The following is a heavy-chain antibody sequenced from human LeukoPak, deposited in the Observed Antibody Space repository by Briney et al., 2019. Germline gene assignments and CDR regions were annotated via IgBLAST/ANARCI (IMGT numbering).Heavy chain of an antibody. J-gene: IGHJ4*02. Sequence: GGSLSLSCAPSGFSFSSYSMKCVRHAPGGGVEWVSSIISSSSYIYYADSVKGRFTITRDNAKNSLYLQMNRLRAEDTAVYYCAIDLIVVGTAILGYWGQGTLVTVSS. CDR1: GFSFSSYS. CDR3: AIDLIVVGTAILGY. CDR2: IISSSSYI. V-gene: IGHV3-21*01. D-gene: IGHD1-26*01.